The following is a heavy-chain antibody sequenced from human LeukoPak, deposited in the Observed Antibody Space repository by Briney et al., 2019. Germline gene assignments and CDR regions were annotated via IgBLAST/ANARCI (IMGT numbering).Heavy chain of an antibody. V-gene: IGHV1-18*01. CDR3: ARDQRNRGSYRFEY. Sequence: ASVKVSCKTSGYTFSDYGISWVRQAPGQGLEWVGWITGNNGNTNYAPSLQGRVTTTTDTSTNTVYMELTSLRSDDTAVYYCARDQRNRGSYRFEYWGQGTLVTVSS. CDR1: GYTFSDYG. D-gene: IGHD1-26*01. CDR2: ITGNNGNT. J-gene: IGHJ4*02.